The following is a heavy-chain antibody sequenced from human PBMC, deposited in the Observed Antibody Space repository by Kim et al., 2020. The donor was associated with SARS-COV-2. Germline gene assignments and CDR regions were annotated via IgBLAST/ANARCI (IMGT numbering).Heavy chain of an antibody. CDR1: GDSISTSY. CDR3: ARDSSLRYFDL. V-gene: IGHV4-59*01. J-gene: IGHJ2*01. CDR2: IYYSGST. Sequence: SETLSLTCTVSGDSISTSYWSWIRQPPGKGLDWIGSIYYSGSTNYNPSLKSRVTISIDTSKNQFSLHLTSVTAAATAVYYCARDSSLRYFDLWRHGTLITVAS.